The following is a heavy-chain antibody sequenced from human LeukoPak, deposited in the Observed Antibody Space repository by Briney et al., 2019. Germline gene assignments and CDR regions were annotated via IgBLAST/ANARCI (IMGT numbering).Heavy chain of an antibody. CDR3: ARDRWVVVVGLCDY. CDR2: ISGSGGTT. J-gene: IGHJ4*02. Sequence: PGGSLRLSCAASGCTFSSYAVRWVRQPPGKGLQCVSVISGSGGTTYYADSVKGRFTISRDNAKNSLYLQMNSLRAEDTAVYYCARDRWVVVVGLCDYWGQGTLVTVSS. V-gene: IGHV3-23*01. CDR1: GCTFSSYA. D-gene: IGHD3-22*01.